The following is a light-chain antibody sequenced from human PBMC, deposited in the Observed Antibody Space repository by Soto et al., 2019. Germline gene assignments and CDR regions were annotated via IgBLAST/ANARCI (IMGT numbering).Light chain of an antibody. CDR1: QSVSSN. CDR3: QQYNNWPRT. J-gene: IGKJ4*01. CDR2: GAS. V-gene: IGKV3-15*01. Sequence: EIQMTQSPATLSVSPGERATLSCRASQSVSSNLAWYQQKPGQAPRLLIYGASTRATGSPARFSGSGSGTEFTLTISSMQSEDVAVYYCQQYNNWPRTFGRGTKVDIK.